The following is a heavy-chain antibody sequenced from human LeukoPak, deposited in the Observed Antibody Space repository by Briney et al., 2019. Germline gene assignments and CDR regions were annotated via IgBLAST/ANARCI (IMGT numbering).Heavy chain of an antibody. D-gene: IGHD3-10*01. Sequence: ASVKVSCKASGYTFTSYDINWVRQATGQGLEWMGWMNPNSGNTGYAQKFQGRVTMTRNTSISTAYMELSSLRSEDTAVYYCVRGPGYYGSGSFYYGMDVWGQGTTVTVSS. V-gene: IGHV1-8*01. CDR1: GYTFTSYD. CDR3: VRGPGYYGSGSFYYGMDV. J-gene: IGHJ6*02. CDR2: MNPNSGNT.